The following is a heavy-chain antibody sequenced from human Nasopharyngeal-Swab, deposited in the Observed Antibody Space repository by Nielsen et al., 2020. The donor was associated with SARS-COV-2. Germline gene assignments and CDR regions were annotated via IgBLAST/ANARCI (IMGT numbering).Heavy chain of an antibody. CDR1: GYSFTSYW. CDR3: ARSTMVQGEAHY. J-gene: IGHJ4*02. V-gene: IGHV5-51*01. CDR2: IYPGDSDT. D-gene: IGHD3-10*01. Sequence: GESLKISRKGPGYSFTSYWIGWVRQMPGKGLEWMGIIYPGDSDTRYSPSFQGQVTIPADKSISTAYLQWSSLKASDTAMYYCARSTMVQGEAHYWGQGTLVTVSS.